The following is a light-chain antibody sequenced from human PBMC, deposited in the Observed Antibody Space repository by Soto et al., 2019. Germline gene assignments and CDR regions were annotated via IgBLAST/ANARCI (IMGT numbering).Light chain of an antibody. CDR2: AAS. CDR1: QGISTY. V-gene: IGKV1-27*01. CDR3: QSYTGAPWT. Sequence: DIRMTQSPSSLSASVGDRVTITCRASQGISTYLVWYQQKPGTVPKLLIFAASTLQSGVPSRFSGSGSGTDFTLTISSLQPEDVATYYCQSYTGAPWTFGQGTKVEI. J-gene: IGKJ1*01.